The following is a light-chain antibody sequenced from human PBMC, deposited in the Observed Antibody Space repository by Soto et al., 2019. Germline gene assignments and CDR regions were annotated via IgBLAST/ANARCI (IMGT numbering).Light chain of an antibody. CDR3: CSYADTSTYV. V-gene: IGLV2-23*01. Sequence: QSALTQPASVSGSPGQSITISCTGTSSDVGSYNLVSWYQQHPGIAPKLMIYEDSKRPSGVSNRFSGSKSGNTASLTISGLQAEDEADYYCCSYADTSTYVFGTGTKVTVL. CDR1: SSDVGSYNL. J-gene: IGLJ1*01. CDR2: EDS.